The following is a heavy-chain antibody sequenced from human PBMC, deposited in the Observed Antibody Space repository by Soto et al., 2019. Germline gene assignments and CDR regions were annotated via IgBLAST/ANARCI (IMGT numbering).Heavy chain of an antibody. J-gene: IGHJ6*03. Sequence: SETPSLTCTVSGGSISSYYWRWIRQPPGKGLEWIGYIYYSGSTNYNPSLKSRVTISVDTSKNQFSLKLSSVTAADTAVYYCARGGIAARRGYYFYYMDVWGKGTTVTVSS. CDR2: IYYSGST. V-gene: IGHV4-59*01. CDR1: GGSISSYY. CDR3: ARGGIAARRGYYFYYMDV. D-gene: IGHD6-6*01.